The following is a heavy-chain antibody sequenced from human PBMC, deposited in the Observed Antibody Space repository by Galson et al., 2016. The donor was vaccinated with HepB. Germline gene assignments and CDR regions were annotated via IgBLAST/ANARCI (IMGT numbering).Heavy chain of an antibody. D-gene: IGHD6-19*01. CDR2: IYYNGRT. CDR3: ARATFGSGAACFDS. Sequence: SLTCTVSGGSIRSDDYYWSWIRQPPGKGLEWIGYIYYNGRTYHNPSLKSRITIPVDTSKTPFSLNLNSVTPADTAGYFCARATFGSGAACFDSWGQGTLVTVSS. J-gene: IGHJ4*02. CDR1: GGSIRSDDYY. V-gene: IGHV4-30-4*01.